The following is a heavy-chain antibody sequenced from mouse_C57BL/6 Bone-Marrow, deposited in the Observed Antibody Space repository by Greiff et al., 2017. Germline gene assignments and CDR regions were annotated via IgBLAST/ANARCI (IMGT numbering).Heavy chain of an antibody. CDR3: ARYDYGSSYYAMDY. CDR1: GYTFTSYW. CDR2: IYPSDSET. D-gene: IGHD1-1*01. Sequence: QVQLQQPGAELVRPGSSVKLSCKASGYTFTSYWMDWVKQRPGQGLEWIGNIYPSDSETHYNQKFKDKATLTVDKSSSTAYMQLSSLTSEDSAVYYCARYDYGSSYYAMDYWGQGTSVTVSS. J-gene: IGHJ4*01. V-gene: IGHV1-61*01.